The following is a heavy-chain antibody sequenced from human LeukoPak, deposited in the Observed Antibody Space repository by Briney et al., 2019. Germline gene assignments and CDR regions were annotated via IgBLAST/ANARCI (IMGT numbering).Heavy chain of an antibody. D-gene: IGHD3-10*01. CDR2: FDPEDGET. Sequence: ASVKVSCKVSGYTLTELSMHWVRQAPGKGLEWMGGFDPEDGETIYAQKFQGRVTVTEDTSTDTAYMELSSLRSEDTAVYYCATYRFGELLSPFDPWGQGTLVTVSS. CDR3: ATYRFGELLSPFDP. CDR1: GYTLTELS. V-gene: IGHV1-24*01. J-gene: IGHJ5*02.